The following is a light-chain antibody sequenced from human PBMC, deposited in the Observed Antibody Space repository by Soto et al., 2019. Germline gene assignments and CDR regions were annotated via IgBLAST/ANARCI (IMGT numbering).Light chain of an antibody. CDR3: QQYNNWPPWT. CDR1: QSVSSN. J-gene: IGKJ1*01. V-gene: IGKV3-15*01. CDR2: GVS. Sequence: EIVMTQSPATLSASPGERATLACRASQSVSSNLAWYQQKPGQAPRLLIYGVSTRATGIPARFSGSGSGTEFTLTISSLQSEDFAVYYCQQYNNWPPWTFGQGTKVDIK.